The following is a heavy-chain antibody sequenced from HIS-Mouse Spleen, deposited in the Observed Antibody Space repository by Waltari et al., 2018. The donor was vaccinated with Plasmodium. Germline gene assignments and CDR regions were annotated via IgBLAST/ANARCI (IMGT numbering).Heavy chain of an antibody. CDR3: AKDRRSSSWYVDY. CDR1: GFTFSRYG. CDR2: ISYDGSNK. Sequence: QVQLVESGGGVVQPGRSLRLSCAASGFTFSRYGMPWVRQAPGKGLEWVAVISYDGSNKYYADSVKGRFTISRDNSKNTLYLQMNSLRAEDTAVYYCAKDRRSSSWYVDYWGQGTLVTVSS. J-gene: IGHJ4*02. D-gene: IGHD6-13*01. V-gene: IGHV3-30*18.